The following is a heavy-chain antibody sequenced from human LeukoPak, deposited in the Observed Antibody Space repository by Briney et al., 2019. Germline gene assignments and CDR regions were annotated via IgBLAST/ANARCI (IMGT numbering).Heavy chain of an antibody. CDR3: AREGTTRNTNWIDP. Sequence: ASVKVSCKASGYTFTIYGICWGRQAPGQGLEWMGWISAYNGNTNYAQKLQGRVTMTTDTSTSTAYMELRSLRSDDTAVYYCAREGTTRNTNWIDPWGQGTLVTVSS. V-gene: IGHV1-18*01. J-gene: IGHJ5*02. CDR2: ISAYNGNT. D-gene: IGHD1-7*01. CDR1: GYTFTIYG.